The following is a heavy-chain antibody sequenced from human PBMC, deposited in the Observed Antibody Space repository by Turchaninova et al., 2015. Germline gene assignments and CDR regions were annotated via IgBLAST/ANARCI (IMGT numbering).Heavy chain of an antibody. J-gene: IGHJ3*02. Sequence: QVQLQESGPGLVKPSQTLSLTGPVSGGSISSGDYYWRWIRQPPGKGLEWIGYIYYSGSTYYNPSLKSRVTISVDTSKNQFSLKLSSVTAADTAVYYCARGATEFAFDIWGQGTMVTVSS. CDR1: GGSISSGDYY. V-gene: IGHV4-30-4*01. D-gene: IGHD1-26*01. CDR2: IYYSGST. CDR3: ARGATEFAFDI.